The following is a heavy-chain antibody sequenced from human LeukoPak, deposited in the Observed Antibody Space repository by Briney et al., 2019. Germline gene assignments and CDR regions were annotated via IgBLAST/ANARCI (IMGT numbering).Heavy chain of an antibody. CDR2: ISSSGSTI. Sequence: PGGSLRLSCAASGFTFSSCEMNWVRQAPGKGLEWVSYISSSGSTIYYADSVKGRFTISRDNAKNSLYLQMNSLRAEDTAVYYCARFSRGIAAAGTGNFDYWGQGTLVTVSS. CDR3: ARFSRGIAAAGTGNFDY. CDR1: GFTFSSCE. D-gene: IGHD6-13*01. J-gene: IGHJ4*02. V-gene: IGHV3-48*03.